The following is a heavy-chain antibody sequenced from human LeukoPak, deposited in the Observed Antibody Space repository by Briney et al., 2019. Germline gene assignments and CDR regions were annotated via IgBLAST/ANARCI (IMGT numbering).Heavy chain of an antibody. Sequence: GGSLRLSCAASGFTFSSYGMHWVRQAPGKGLEWVAFIRYDGSNKYYADSVKGRFTISRDNSKNTLYLQMNSLRAEDTAVYYCAREKSRGGSGSYYGDDAFDIWGQGTMVTVSS. CDR3: AREKSRGGSGSYYGDDAFDI. J-gene: IGHJ3*02. V-gene: IGHV3-30*02. CDR1: GFTFSSYG. D-gene: IGHD3-10*01. CDR2: IRYDGSNK.